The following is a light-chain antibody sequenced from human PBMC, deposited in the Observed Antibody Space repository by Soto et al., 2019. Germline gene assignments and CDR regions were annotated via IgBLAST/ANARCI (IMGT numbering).Light chain of an antibody. CDR1: SRDVVGYNY. Sequence: SVLTQPSSVSWAPGQSITISCTRTSRDVVGYNYVSWYQHHPGKAPKLIIYDVSNRPSGVSIRFSGSKSDNTASLTISGLQPEDEADYHCSSYTTSNTRQIVFGTGTKVTVL. CDR2: DVS. J-gene: IGLJ1*01. V-gene: IGLV2-14*03. CDR3: SSYTTSNTRQIV.